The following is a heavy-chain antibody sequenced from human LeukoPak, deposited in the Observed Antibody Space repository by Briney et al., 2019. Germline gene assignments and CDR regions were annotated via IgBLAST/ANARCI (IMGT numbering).Heavy chain of an antibody. Sequence: SETLSLTCTVSGGSIGSGDYYWSWIRQPPGKGLEWIGYIYYSGSTYYNPSLKSRVTISVDTSKNQFSLKLSSVTAADTAVYYCARATCSSTSCYYAFDIWGQGTMVTVSS. CDR3: ARATCSSTSCYYAFDI. CDR2: IYYSGST. V-gene: IGHV4-30-4*08. D-gene: IGHD2-2*01. J-gene: IGHJ3*02. CDR1: GGSIGSGDYY.